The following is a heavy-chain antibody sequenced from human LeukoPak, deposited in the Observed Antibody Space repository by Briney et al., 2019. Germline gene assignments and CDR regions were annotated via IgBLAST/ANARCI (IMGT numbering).Heavy chain of an antibody. CDR2: MNFNSGNT. CDR1: GYTLPNYD. V-gene: IGHV1-8*01. CDR3: AKVGLGNTAIHI. Sequence: ASVKVSCKASGYTLPNYDINWVRQATGQGLEWMGWMNFNSGNTGYAQKFQGRVTMTRNTAISTVYMELSNLKSEDTAIYYCAKVGLGNTAIHIWGQGTMVTVSS. D-gene: IGHD5-18*01. J-gene: IGHJ3*02.